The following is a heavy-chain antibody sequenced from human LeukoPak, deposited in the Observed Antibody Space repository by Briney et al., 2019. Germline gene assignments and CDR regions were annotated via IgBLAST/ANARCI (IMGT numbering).Heavy chain of an antibody. CDR2: IYYTGSS. D-gene: IGHD3-9*01. CDR1: GGSVSSSTYY. CDR3: ARLSKGRYFDYIFDF. Sequence: PSETLSLTCAVSGGSVSSSTYYWGWIRQPPGKGLEWIGNIYYTGSSYYNPSLKSRVTMSVDTSKNQFSLKMNSVTAADTAVYYCARLSKGRYFDYIFDFWGQGTLLTGSS. J-gene: IGHJ4*02. V-gene: IGHV4-39*01.